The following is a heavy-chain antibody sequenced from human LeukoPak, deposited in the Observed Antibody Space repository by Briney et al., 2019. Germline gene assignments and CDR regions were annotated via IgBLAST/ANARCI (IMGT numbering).Heavy chain of an antibody. CDR1: GFTFSTYA. V-gene: IGHV3-23*01. CDR2: ISGGGGSTYYA. D-gene: IGHD3-3*01. Sequence: GGSLRLSCAASGFTFSTYAMSWVRQAPGKGLEWVSFISGGGGSTYYAYYADSVKGRFTISRDNSKNTLYLQMNSLRAEDTATYYCAKTLWSSKDFDYWGQGTLVTVSS. J-gene: IGHJ4*02. CDR3: AKTLWSSKDFDY.